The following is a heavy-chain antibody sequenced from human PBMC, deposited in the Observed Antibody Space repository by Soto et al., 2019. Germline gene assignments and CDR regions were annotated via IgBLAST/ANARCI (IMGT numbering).Heavy chain of an antibody. Sequence: QLQLQESGPGLVKPSETLSLTCTVPGGSISSSTYYWGWLRQPPGKGLEWIGMIYYSGRAYYNPSLKIPVPLSIDTSTNLFSRTLSSVTAADTAVYYCARHGVDYGAYASYYYYGMDVWGRGTTVTVSS. J-gene: IGHJ6*02. V-gene: IGHV4-39*01. CDR2: IYYSGRA. CDR3: ARHGVDYGAYASYYYYGMDV. CDR1: GGSISSSTYY. D-gene: IGHD4-17*01.